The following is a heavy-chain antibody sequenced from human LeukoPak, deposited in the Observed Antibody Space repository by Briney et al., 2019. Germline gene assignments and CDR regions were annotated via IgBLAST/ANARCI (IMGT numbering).Heavy chain of an antibody. Sequence: ASVKVSCKASNYTFTSYGISWVRQAPGQGLEWMGWISAYNGNTNYAQKLQGRVTMTTDTSTSTAYMELRSLRSDDTAVYYCAGDDAPGGWQQGGVWLDPWGQGTLVTVS. CDR2: ISAYNGNT. J-gene: IGHJ5*02. CDR3: AGDDAPGGWQQGGVWLDP. V-gene: IGHV1-18*01. CDR1: NYTFTSYG. D-gene: IGHD6-19*01.